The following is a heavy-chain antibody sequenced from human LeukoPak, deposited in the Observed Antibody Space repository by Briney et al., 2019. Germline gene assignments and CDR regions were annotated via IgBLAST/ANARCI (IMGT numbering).Heavy chain of an antibody. CDR2: INWNGAST. V-gene: IGHV3-20*04. CDR1: GFTFDDYG. J-gene: IGHJ1*01. Sequence: PGGSLRLPCAASGFTFDDYGMSWVRQAPGKGLEWVSGINWNGASTGYADSVKGRFTISRDNAKNSLYLQMNSLRAEDTALYYCASPGDYGDYGEPEYFQHWGQGTLVTVSS. CDR3: ASPGDYGDYGEPEYFQH. D-gene: IGHD4-17*01.